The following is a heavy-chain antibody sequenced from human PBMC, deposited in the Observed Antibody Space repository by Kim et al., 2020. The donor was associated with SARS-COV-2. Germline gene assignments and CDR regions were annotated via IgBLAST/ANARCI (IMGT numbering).Heavy chain of an antibody. CDR3: ATCYCRGGSCFVGGMDV. V-gene: IGHV3-53*04. J-gene: IGHJ6*02. D-gene: IGHD2-15*01. Sequence: EKSRFTNSRHNSKNTLYLQMNSLRAEDTAVYYCATCYCRGGSCFVGGMDVWGQGTTVTVSS.